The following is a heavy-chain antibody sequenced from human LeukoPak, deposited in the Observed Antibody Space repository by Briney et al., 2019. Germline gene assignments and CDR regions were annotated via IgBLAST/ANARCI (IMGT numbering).Heavy chain of an antibody. Sequence: GGSLRLSCAASGFTFSSYWMSWVRQAPGKGLEWVANIKQDGSEKYYVDSVKGRFTISRDNAKNSLYLQMNSLRAEDTAVYYCARDHERGHDPENWFDPWGQGTLVTVSS. V-gene: IGHV3-7*01. J-gene: IGHJ5*02. CDR3: ARDHERGHDPENWFDP. CDR1: GFTFSSYW. CDR2: IKQDGSEK. D-gene: IGHD1-1*01.